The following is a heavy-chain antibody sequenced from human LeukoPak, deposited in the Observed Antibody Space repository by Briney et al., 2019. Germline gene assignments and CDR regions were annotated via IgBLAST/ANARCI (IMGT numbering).Heavy chain of an antibody. Sequence: PGGSLRLSCAASGFTFSSYEMNWVRQAPGKGLEWVSYISSSGSTIYYADSVKGRFTISRDNAKNSLYLQMNSLRAEDTAVYYCAREQRETGTNDYWGQGTLVTVSS. J-gene: IGHJ4*02. CDR3: AREQRETGTNDY. CDR1: GFTFSSYE. V-gene: IGHV3-48*03. CDR2: ISSSGSTI. D-gene: IGHD1-7*01.